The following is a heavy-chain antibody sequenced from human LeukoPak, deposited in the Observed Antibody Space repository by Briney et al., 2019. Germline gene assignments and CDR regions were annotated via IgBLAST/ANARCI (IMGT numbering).Heavy chain of an antibody. V-gene: IGHV3-23*01. J-gene: IGHJ4*02. CDR3: AKELSGYSYSYDY. CDR2: ISGSGSST. Sequence: AGGSLRLSCAASGFTFRSYAMSWVRQAPGKGLEWVSTISGSGSSTYYADSVKGRFTISRDNSKNTVYLQMNSLRAEDTAVYYCAKELSGYSYSYDYWGQGALVTVSS. CDR1: GFTFRSYA. D-gene: IGHD5-18*01.